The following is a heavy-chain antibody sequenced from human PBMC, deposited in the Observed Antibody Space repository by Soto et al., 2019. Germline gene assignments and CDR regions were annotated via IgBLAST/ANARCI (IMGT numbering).Heavy chain of an antibody. CDR2: ISDSGGST. Sequence: EVQLLESGGGLVQPGGSLRLSCAASGFTFSSYGLNWVRQAPGKGLEWVSVISDSGGSTYYADSVKGRFTISRDNSKNTLSLQMSSLRAEDTAVYYCGSISVGSWGQGTLVTVSS. D-gene: IGHD6-19*01. CDR3: GSISVGS. CDR1: GFTFSSYG. V-gene: IGHV3-23*01. J-gene: IGHJ5*02.